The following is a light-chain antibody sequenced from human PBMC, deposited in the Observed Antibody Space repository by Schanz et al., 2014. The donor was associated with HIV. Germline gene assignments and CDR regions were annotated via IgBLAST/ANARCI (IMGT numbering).Light chain of an antibody. Sequence: DIQMTQSPSSLSASVGDRVTITCRSSQGIKNDLDWYQQQPGKAPKRLIYAAFSLHSGVPSRFSGSGSGTDFTLTISRLEPEDFAVYFCQYFGNSGGTFGGGTKVEIK. V-gene: IGKV1-17*01. CDR3: QYFGNSGGT. CDR2: AAF. CDR1: QGIKND. J-gene: IGKJ4*01.